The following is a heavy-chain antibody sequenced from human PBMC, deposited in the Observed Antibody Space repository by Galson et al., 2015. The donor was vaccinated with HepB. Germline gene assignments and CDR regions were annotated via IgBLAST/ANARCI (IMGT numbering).Heavy chain of an antibody. D-gene: IGHD3-10*02. Sequence: SVKVSCKASGYTFTSYAMHWVRQAPGQRLEWMGWINAGNGNTKYSQKFQGRVTITRDTSASTAYMELSSLRSEDTAVYYCARDEYVTDAFDIWGQGTMVTVSS. CDR3: ARDEYVTDAFDI. J-gene: IGHJ3*02. V-gene: IGHV1-3*01. CDR1: GYTFTSYA. CDR2: INAGNGNT.